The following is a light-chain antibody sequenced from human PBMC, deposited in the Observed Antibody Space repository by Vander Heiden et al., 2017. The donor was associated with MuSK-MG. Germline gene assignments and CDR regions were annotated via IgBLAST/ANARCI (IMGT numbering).Light chain of an antibody. V-gene: IGLV2-14*01. Sequence: QSALTQPASVSGSTGQSITISCTGTSIDVGGYNYVTWYKQHKGKAPKLMIFDVSNRLSGVSNRFSGSTSCNTASPTISTLQAEDEADDYCCSYPNSSTRFVVFGGGTKLTVL. CDR1: SIDVGGYNY. CDR2: DVS. CDR3: CSYPNSSTRFVV. J-gene: IGLJ2*01.